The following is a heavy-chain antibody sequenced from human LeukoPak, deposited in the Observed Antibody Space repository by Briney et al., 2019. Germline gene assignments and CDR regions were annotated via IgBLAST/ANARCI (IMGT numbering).Heavy chain of an antibody. J-gene: IGHJ4*02. V-gene: IGHV3-64*01. CDR1: GFTFSSYA. D-gene: IGHD6-19*01. Sequence: PGGSLRLSCAASGFTFSSYAMHWVRQAPGKGLEYVSAISSNGGSTYYANSVKGRFTTSRDNSKNTLYLQMGSLRAEDMAVYYCASGSSGWSAFDYWGQGTLVTVSS. CDR3: ASGSSGWSAFDY. CDR2: ISSNGGST.